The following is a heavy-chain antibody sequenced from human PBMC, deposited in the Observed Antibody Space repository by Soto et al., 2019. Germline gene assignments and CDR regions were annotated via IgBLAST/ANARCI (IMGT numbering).Heavy chain of an antibody. CDR3: ARFHEFKTGPFDY. D-gene: IGHD1-1*01. J-gene: IGHJ4*02. V-gene: IGHV3-66*01. CDR2: IYSGGST. CDR1: GFTVSSNY. Sequence: EVQLVESGGGLVQPGGSLRLSCAASGFTVSSNYMSWVRQAPGKGLEWVSVIYSGGSTYYADSVKGRFTISRDNSKNTRYLQMNGLRAGDTAVYYCARFHEFKTGPFDYWGQGTLVNVSS.